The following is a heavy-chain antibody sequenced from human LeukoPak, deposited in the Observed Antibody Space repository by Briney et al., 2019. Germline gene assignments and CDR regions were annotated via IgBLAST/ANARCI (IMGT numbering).Heavy chain of an antibody. V-gene: IGHV4-34*01. D-gene: IGHD2-2*01. J-gene: IGHJ4*02. Sequence: PSETLSLTCAVYGGSFSGYYWSWIRQPPGKGLEWIGEINHSGSTNYNPSLKSRVTISVDTSKNQFSLKLSSVTAADTAVYYCASVPRTSRPLDYWGQGTLVTASS. CDR1: GGSFSGYY. CDR2: INHSGST. CDR3: ASVPRTSRPLDY.